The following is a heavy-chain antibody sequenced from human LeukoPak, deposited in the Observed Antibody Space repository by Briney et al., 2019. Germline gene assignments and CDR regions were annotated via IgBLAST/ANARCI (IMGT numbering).Heavy chain of an antibody. J-gene: IGHJ5*02. CDR3: ARVAQYYPPQGYCSSTSCYSRRFDP. CDR2: INTNTGNP. D-gene: IGHD2-2*01. V-gene: IGHV7-4-1*02. Sequence: ASVKVSCKASGYTFTSYAMNWVRQAPGQGLEWMGWINTNTGNPTYAQGFTGRFVFSLDTSVSTAYLQISSLKAEDTAVYYCARVAQYYPPQGYCSSTSCYSRRFDPWGQGTLVTVSS. CDR1: GYTFTSYA.